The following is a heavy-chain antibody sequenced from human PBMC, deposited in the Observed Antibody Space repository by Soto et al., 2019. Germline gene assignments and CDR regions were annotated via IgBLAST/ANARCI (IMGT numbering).Heavy chain of an antibody. J-gene: IGHJ6*02. CDR3: ARHNGPLYVGYYYDMDV. Sequence: SETLSLTCVVSGGSISSTNWWTWVRQPPGKGLEWIGDIYYSGSPTFSPSLRSRVTISVDKSNNQFSLKLSSVTAADTAVYYCARHNGPLYVGYYYDMDVWGQGTTVTVSS. D-gene: IGHD3-16*01. CDR1: GGSISSTNW. V-gene: IGHV4-4*02. CDR2: IYYSGSP.